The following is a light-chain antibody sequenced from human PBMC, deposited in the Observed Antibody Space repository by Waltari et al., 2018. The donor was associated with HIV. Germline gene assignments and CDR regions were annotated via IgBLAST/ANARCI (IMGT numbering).Light chain of an antibody. CDR1: QSVLSTDKNY. CDR2: WSS. Sequence: DIVMTHSPDSLAVSLGERATLNCKSSQSVLSTDKNYLAVYQQKPGQPPKLLLYWSSTRDSGVAGRFRGSGSGTDFTLTISSLQAEDVAVYYCQQYYNTPPTFGGGTKVEIK. CDR3: QQYYNTPPT. J-gene: IGKJ4*01. V-gene: IGKV4-1*01.